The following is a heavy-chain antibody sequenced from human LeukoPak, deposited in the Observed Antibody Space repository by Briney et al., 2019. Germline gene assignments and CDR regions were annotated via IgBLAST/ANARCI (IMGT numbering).Heavy chain of an antibody. V-gene: IGHV3-20*04. D-gene: IGHD3-3*01. CDR3: ARGGTLGIFGVVLRMDV. CDR1: GFTFDDYG. Sequence: GGSLRLSCAASGFTFDDYGMSWVRQAPGKGLEWVSPNTWNGGSTGYADSVKGRFTISRDNAKNSLYLQMNSLRAEDTALYYCARGGTLGIFGVVLRMDVWGKGTTVTVSS. CDR2: NTWNGGST. J-gene: IGHJ6*04.